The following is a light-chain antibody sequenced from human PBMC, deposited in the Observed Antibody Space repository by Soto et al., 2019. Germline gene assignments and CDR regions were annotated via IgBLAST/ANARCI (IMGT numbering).Light chain of an antibody. Sequence: ELVLTQSPGTLSLSQGQRDTVSCRASQSLSSSVLAWHQKRPGQAPRLLIFGTSTRATAVPTRFSGRGSGTEYTPTISRLQSDDFALYYCQQYHDWPPWTFGQGTKVDIK. CDR1: QSLSSS. J-gene: IGKJ1*01. CDR2: GTS. V-gene: IGKV3-15*01. CDR3: QQYHDWPPWT.